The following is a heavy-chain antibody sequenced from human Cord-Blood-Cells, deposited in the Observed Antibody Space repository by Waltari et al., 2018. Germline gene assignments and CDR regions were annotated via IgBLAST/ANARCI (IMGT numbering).Heavy chain of an antibody. V-gene: IGHV4-59*01. CDR1: GGSISSYY. CDR2: IYYRGST. J-gene: IGHJ4*02. CDR3: ARAARGRGADY. D-gene: IGHD3-10*01. Sequence: QVQLQESGPGLVKPSETLSLTCTVPGGSISSYYWSWIRQPPGKGLEGIGYIYYRGSTNYNPSLKSRVTISVDTSKNQFSLKLSSVTAADTAVYYCARAARGRGADYWGQGTLVTVSS.